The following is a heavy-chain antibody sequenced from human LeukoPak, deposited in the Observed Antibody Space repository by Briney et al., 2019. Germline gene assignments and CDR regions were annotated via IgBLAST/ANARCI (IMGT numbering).Heavy chain of an antibody. D-gene: IGHD2-2*01. V-gene: IGHV3-23*01. Sequence: GGSLRLSCAVSGITLSNYGMSWVRQAPGKGLEWVAGMSDSGGRTNYADSVKGRFTISRDNPKNTLYLQMNSLRAEDTAVYYCAKDRGIIVVVPVDAFDIWGQGTMVTVSS. CDR1: GITLSNYG. J-gene: IGHJ3*02. CDR3: AKDRGIIVVVPVDAFDI. CDR2: MSDSGGRT.